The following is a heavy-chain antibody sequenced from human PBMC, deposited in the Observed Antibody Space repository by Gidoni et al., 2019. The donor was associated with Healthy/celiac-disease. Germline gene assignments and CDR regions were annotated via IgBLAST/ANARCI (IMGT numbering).Heavy chain of an antibody. CDR2: INHSGST. D-gene: IGHD5-18*01. V-gene: IGHV4-34*01. J-gene: IGHJ5*02. Sequence: QVQLQQWGAGLLKPSATLSLTCAVYGGSFSGYYSSWIRQPPGKGLEWIGEINHSGSTNYNPSLKSRVTRTVDTSKNKFSLKLGSVTAADTAVYYGARNPYSYGFRVYWFDPWGQGTLVTVSS. CDR3: ARNPYSYGFRVYWFDP. CDR1: GGSFSGYY.